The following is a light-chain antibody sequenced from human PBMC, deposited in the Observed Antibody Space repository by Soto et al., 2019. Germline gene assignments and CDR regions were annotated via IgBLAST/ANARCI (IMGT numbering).Light chain of an antibody. V-gene: IGLV2-14*01. CDR2: EVN. Sequence: QSALTQPASLSGSPGQSITISCTGTSSDIGAYDYVSWFQQHPGKAPKLMISEVNTRPSGVSNRFSGSKSGNTAYLTISGLQVEDEAEYYCCSYAGSYTYVFGTGTKVTVL. CDR3: CSYAGSYTYV. J-gene: IGLJ1*01. CDR1: SSDIGAYDY.